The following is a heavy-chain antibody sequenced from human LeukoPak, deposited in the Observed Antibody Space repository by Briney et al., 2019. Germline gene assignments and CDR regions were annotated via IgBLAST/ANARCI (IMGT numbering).Heavy chain of an antibody. J-gene: IGHJ3*02. CDR2: INHSGST. Sequence: SETLSFTFAVYGGSCSGDYWSWIRQPPGKGLEWIGEINHSGSTNYNPSLKSRVTISVDTSKNQFSLKLSSVTAADTAVYYCGRKEQSLTHDAFHIWGQGTMVTVSS. D-gene: IGHD6-19*01. V-gene: IGHV4-34*01. CDR3: GRKEQSLTHDAFHI. CDR1: GGSCSGDY.